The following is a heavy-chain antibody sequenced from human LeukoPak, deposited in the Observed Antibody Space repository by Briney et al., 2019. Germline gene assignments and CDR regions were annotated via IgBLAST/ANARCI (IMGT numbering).Heavy chain of an antibody. CDR3: ARDGSGRDGYNSNY. J-gene: IGHJ4*02. V-gene: IGHV1-69*04. D-gene: IGHD5-24*01. CDR2: IIPILGIA. Sequence: ASVKVSCKASGGTFSIYAISWVRQAPGQGLEWMGRIIPILGIANYAQKFQGRVTITADKSTSTAYMELSSLRSEDTAVYYCARDGSGRDGYNSNYWGQGTLVTVSS. CDR1: GGTFSIYA.